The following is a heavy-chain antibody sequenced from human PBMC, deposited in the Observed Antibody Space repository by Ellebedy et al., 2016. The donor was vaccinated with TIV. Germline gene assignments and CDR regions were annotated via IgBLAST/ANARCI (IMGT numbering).Heavy chain of an antibody. V-gene: IGHV4-34*01. CDR3: ARGPQHLVLRYFDL. CDR2: INHSGST. D-gene: IGHD6-13*01. J-gene: IGHJ2*01. CDR1: GGSLSGYY. Sequence: MPSETLSLTCAVYGGSLSGYYWSRIRQPPGKGLEWIGEINHSGSTNYNPSLKSRVSISVDTSKSQFSLKLSSVTAADTAVYYCARGPQHLVLRYFDLWGRGTLVTVSS.